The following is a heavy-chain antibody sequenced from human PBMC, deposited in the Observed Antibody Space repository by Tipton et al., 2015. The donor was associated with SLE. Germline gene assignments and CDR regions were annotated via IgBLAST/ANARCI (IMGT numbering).Heavy chain of an antibody. CDR3: ARGDPQGLEPFDY. D-gene: IGHD1-1*01. Sequence: TLSLTCTVSGGSLSSYYWSWIRQPPGKGLEWIGYMYYSGSTTYNPSLKRRVTISADTSKNQFSLKLSSVTAADTAVYYCARGDPQGLEPFDYWGQGTLVTVSS. CDR2: MYYSGST. J-gene: IGHJ4*02. CDR1: GGSLSSYY. V-gene: IGHV4-59*01.